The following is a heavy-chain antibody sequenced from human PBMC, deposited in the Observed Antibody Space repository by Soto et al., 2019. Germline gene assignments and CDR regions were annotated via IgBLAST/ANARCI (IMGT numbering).Heavy chain of an antibody. D-gene: IGHD3-10*01. J-gene: IGHJ6*03. CDR1: GFTFSSYW. Sequence: GGSLRLSCAASGFTFSSYWMHWVRQAPGKGLVWVSRINSDGSSTSYADSVKGRFTISRDNAKNTLYLQMNSLGAEDTAVYYCARVSLWFGEETYYYYYYMDVWGKGTTVTVSS. V-gene: IGHV3-74*01. CDR3: ARVSLWFGEETYYYYYYMDV. CDR2: INSDGSST.